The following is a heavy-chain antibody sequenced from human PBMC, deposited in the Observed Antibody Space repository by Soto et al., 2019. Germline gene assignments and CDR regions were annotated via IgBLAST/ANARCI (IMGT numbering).Heavy chain of an antibody. CDR1: GGSISSYY. Sequence: QVRLQESGPGLVKPSETLSLTCTVSGGSISSYYWTWIRQPPGRGLEWIGDVYYSGNTNSNPSLKSRATKSVDTSRSQFSLELKSVTTADTAVDYCARALSFHDVLTGRGWVFYFDYWGQGALVTVSS. J-gene: IGHJ4*02. CDR3: ARALSFHDVLTGRGWVFYFDY. CDR2: VYYSGNT. D-gene: IGHD3-9*01. V-gene: IGHV4-59*01.